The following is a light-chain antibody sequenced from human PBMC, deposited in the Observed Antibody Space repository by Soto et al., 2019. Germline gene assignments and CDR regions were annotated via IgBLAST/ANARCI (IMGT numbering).Light chain of an antibody. Sequence: ETVMTQSPATLSVSPGERATLSCRASQSISSDLAWYQHKPGQAPRLLIYGASTTATGIPVRFSGSGSGTEFTLTITSMQSEAFAVYYCQQYNNWPRTFGQGTKVDIK. CDR3: QQYNNWPRT. CDR1: QSISSD. CDR2: GAS. V-gene: IGKV3-15*01. J-gene: IGKJ2*01.